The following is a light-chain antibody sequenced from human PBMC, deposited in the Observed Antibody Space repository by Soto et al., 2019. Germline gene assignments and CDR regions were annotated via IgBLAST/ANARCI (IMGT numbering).Light chain of an antibody. CDR3: QSYDTSLRDYV. Sequence: QSVLTQPPSVSGAPGQRVTISCTGSSSNIGAYCDVHWYQQVPGTAPKLLIFSNTNRPSGVPDRFSGSKSGTSASLAITGLQAEDEADYYCQSYDTSLRDYVFGTGTKSPS. V-gene: IGLV1-40*01. J-gene: IGLJ1*01. CDR2: SNT. CDR1: SSNIGAYCD.